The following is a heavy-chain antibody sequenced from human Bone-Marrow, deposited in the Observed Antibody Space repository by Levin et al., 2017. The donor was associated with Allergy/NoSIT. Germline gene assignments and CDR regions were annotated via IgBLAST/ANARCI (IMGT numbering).Heavy chain of an antibody. D-gene: IGHD2-21*02. CDR3: ARLSGTEVTSSRIFDY. CDR2: IGGSGANT. CDR1: GFTFTTYA. Sequence: GESLKISCTASGFTFTTYAMSWVRQTPGKGLEWVSAIGGSGANTYSADSVKGRFTISRDNSENKLSLQMNSLRAEDTAVYYCARLSGTEVTSSRIFDYWGRGTLVTVSS. V-gene: IGHV3-23*01. J-gene: IGHJ4*02.